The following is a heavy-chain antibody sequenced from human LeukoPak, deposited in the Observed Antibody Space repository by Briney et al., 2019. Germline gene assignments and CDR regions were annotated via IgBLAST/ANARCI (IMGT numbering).Heavy chain of an antibody. J-gene: IGHJ5*02. CDR3: ARGGATSIDDIVATIADNWFDP. V-gene: IGHV3-30*04. Sequence: PGRSLRLSCAASGSTFSSYAMHWVRQAPGKGLEWVAVISYDGSNKYYADSVKGRFTISRDNSKNTLYLQMNSLRAEDTAVYYCARGGATSIDDIVATIADNWFDPWGQGTLVTVSS. CDR1: GSTFSSYA. D-gene: IGHD5-12*01. CDR2: ISYDGSNK.